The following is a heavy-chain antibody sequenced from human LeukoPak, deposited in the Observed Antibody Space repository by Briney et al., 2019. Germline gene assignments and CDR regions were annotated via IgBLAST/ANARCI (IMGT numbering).Heavy chain of an antibody. CDR1: GFTFSSYG. Sequence: GGSLRLSCAASGFTFSSYGMHWVRQAPGKGLEWVAVISYDGSNKYYADSVKGRFTISRDNSKNTLYLQMNSLRAEDTAVYYCAKGGSGSYHLDYWGQGTLVTVSS. D-gene: IGHD1-26*01. J-gene: IGHJ4*02. CDR2: ISYDGSNK. V-gene: IGHV3-30*18. CDR3: AKGGSGSYHLDY.